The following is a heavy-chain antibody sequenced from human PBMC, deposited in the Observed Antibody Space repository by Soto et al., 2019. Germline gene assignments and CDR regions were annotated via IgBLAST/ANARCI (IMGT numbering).Heavy chain of an antibody. CDR2: INPSGGST. V-gene: IGHV1-46*01. CDR1: GYTFTSYY. CDR3: ARDDSSGYPWALFDY. D-gene: IGHD3-22*01. Sequence: GASVKVFCKASGYTFTSYYMHWVRQAPGQGLEWMGIINPSGGSTSYAQKFQGRVTMTRDTSTSTVYMELSSLRSEDTAVYYCARDDSSGYPWALFDYWGQGTLVTVSS. J-gene: IGHJ4*02.